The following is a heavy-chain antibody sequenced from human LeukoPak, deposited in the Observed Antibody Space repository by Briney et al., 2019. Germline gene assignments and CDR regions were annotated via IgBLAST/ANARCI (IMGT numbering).Heavy chain of an antibody. CDR2: IIPIFGTA. V-gene: IGHV1-69*05. J-gene: IGHJ4*02. CDR3: ARGRSGGRNSGSWLHFDY. CDR1: GGTFSSYA. Sequence: ASVKVSCKASGGTFSSYAISWVRQAPGQGLEWMGGIIPIFGTANYAQKFQGRVTITTDESTSTAYMELSSLRSEDTAVYYCARGRSGGRNSGSWLHFDYWGQGTLVTVSS. D-gene: IGHD1-26*01.